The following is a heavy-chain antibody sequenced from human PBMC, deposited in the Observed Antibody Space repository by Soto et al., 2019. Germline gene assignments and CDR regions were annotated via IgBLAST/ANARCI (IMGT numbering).Heavy chain of an antibody. CDR2: IRSKAYGGTT. J-gene: IGHJ3*02. Sequence: GGSMRLSCAASGFTFTDYWMSWVRQAPGKGLEWVGFIRSKAYGGTTEYAASVKGRFTISRDDSKSIAYLQMNSLKTEDTAVYYCTRPAAAIRTDAFDIWGQGTMVTVSS. CDR3: TRPAAAIRTDAFDI. CDR1: GFTFTDYW. V-gene: IGHV3-49*04. D-gene: IGHD2-2*02.